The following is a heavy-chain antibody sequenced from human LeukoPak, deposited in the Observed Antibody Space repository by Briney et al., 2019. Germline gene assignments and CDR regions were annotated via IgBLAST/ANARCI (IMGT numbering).Heavy chain of an antibody. V-gene: IGHV1-3*01. D-gene: IGHD6-13*01. CDR1: GYTFNSYA. Sequence: GASVKVSCKASGYTFNSYAMHWVRQAPGQRLEWMGWINAGNGNTKYSQKFQGRVTITRDTSASTAYMELSSLRSEDTAVYYCARVPDDESSWYAYYFDYWGQGTLVTVSS. J-gene: IGHJ4*02. CDR3: ARVPDDESSWYAYYFDY. CDR2: INAGNGNT.